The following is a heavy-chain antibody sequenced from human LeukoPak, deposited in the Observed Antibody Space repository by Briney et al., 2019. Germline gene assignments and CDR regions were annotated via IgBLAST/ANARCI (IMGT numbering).Heavy chain of an antibody. Sequence: GGSLRLSCAASGFTVSSNYMSWVRQAPGKGLEWVSVIYSGGSTYYADSVKGRFTISRDNSKNTLYLQMNSLRAEDTAVYYCARERPAAASAFDLWSQGTMVTVSS. CDR3: ARERPAAASAFDL. CDR2: IYSGGST. V-gene: IGHV3-66*01. D-gene: IGHD6-13*01. J-gene: IGHJ3*01. CDR1: GFTVSSNY.